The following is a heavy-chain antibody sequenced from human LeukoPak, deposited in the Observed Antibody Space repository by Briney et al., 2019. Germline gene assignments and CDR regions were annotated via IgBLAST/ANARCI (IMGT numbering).Heavy chain of an antibody. D-gene: IGHD5-24*01. Sequence: PSETLSLTCAVSGGSISSSNWWSWVRQPPGKGLEWIGEIYHSGSTNYNPSLKSRVTISVDTSKNQFSLKLSSVTAADTAVYYCARWLQMGRYYYGMDVWGQGTTVTVSS. CDR1: GGSISSSNW. CDR3: ARWLQMGRYYYGMDV. V-gene: IGHV4-4*02. CDR2: IYHSGST. J-gene: IGHJ6*02.